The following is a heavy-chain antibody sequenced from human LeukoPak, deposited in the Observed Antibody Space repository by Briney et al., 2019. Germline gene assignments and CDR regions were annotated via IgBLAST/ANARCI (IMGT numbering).Heavy chain of an antibody. CDR2: ISSSSTI. CDR3: ARDRIAAARGWFDP. J-gene: IGHJ5*02. Sequence: GGSLRLSCAASGFTFSSYSMNWVRQAPGKGLEWVSYISSSSTIYYADSVKGRFTISRDNAKNSLYLQMNSLRAEDTAVYYCARDRIAAARGWFDPWGQGTLVTVSS. V-gene: IGHV3-48*04. D-gene: IGHD6-13*01. CDR1: GFTFSSYS.